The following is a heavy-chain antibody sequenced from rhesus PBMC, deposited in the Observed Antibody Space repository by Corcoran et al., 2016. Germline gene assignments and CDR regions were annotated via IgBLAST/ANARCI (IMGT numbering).Heavy chain of an antibody. CDR1: GASISSYW. V-gene: IGHV4-80*01. CDR3: VGRNRW. CDR2: INGPSGTT. Sequence: QVQLQESGPGLVKPSETLSLTCAVSGASISSYWWSWIRQAPGQGLEWIGEINGPSGTTYYNPSLNSRITLSKDPSRNHFSLKMNSVTAADTALYYCVGRNRWWGQGVLVTVSS. J-gene: IGHJ4*01. D-gene: IGHD6-37*01.